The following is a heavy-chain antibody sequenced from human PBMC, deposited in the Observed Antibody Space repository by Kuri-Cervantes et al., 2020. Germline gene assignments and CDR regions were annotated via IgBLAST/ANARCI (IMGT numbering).Heavy chain of an antibody. CDR2: ISAYNGNT. CDR1: GYTFTSYG. CDR3: AKSTGRVDWFDP. J-gene: IGHJ5*02. D-gene: IGHD1-1*01. V-gene: IGHV1-18*01. Sequence: ASVKVSCKASGYTFTSYGISWVRQAPGQGLEWMGWISAYNGNTNYAQNVQGRVIMTTDTSTSTVYMELSRLRSDDTAVYYCAKSTGRVDWFDPWGQGTLVTVSS.